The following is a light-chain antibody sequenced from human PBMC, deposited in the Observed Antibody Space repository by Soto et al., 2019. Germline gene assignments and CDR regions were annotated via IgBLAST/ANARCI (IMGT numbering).Light chain of an antibody. CDR1: QSCSSSY. Sequence: IVLTQSPGTLSSSPGERATLSWGASQSCSSSYLAWYQQKPGQAPRPLIYGASSRATGIPDRFSGSGPGTDFNLTISRLETEDFAVYYCQQYGSSPRTFGQGTKVDIK. CDR2: GAS. J-gene: IGKJ1*01. V-gene: IGKV3-20*01. CDR3: QQYGSSPRT.